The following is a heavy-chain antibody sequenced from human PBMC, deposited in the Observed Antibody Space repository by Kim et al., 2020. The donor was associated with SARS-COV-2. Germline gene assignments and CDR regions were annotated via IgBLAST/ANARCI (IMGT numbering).Heavy chain of an antibody. CDR1: GFTFSTYW. D-gene: IGHD3-9*01. Sequence: GGSLRLSCTASGFTFSTYWMTWVRQAPGKGLEWVANIKEDAGEKYYVDSVKGRFTIFRDNSENSVYLQMNSLRPDDTAVYYCVTGHGTGNDPWGQGTLVTVSS. CDR2: IKEDAGEK. J-gene: IGHJ5*02. CDR3: VTGHGTGNDP. V-gene: IGHV3-7*01.